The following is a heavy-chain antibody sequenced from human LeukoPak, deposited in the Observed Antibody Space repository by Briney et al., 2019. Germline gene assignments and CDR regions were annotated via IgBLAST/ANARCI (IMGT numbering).Heavy chain of an antibody. CDR1: GFTFSSYE. V-gene: IGHV3-21*05. CDR3: AKDRTFGVVLLWGAFDI. D-gene: IGHD3-10*01. CDR2: ISSSSSYI. Sequence: GGSLRLSCAASGFTFSSYEMNWVRQAPGKGLEWVSYISSSSSYIYYADSVKGRFTISRDNAKNSLYLQMNSLRAEDTAVYYCAKDRTFGVVLLWGAFDIWGQGTMVTVSS. J-gene: IGHJ3*02.